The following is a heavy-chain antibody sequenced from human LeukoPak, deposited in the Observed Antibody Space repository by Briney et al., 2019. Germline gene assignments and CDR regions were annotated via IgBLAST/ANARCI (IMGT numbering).Heavy chain of an antibody. CDR3: ARGPQYYDFWSSYMDV. J-gene: IGHJ6*03. D-gene: IGHD3-3*01. CDR1: GFTFSSYS. V-gene: IGHV3-48*04. CDR2: ISSSSSTI. Sequence: GGSLRLSCAASGFTFSSYSMNWVRQAPGKGLEWVSYISSSSSTIYYADSVKGRFTISRDNAKNSLYLQMNSLRAEDTAVYYCARGPQYYDFWSSYMDVWGKGTTVTVSS.